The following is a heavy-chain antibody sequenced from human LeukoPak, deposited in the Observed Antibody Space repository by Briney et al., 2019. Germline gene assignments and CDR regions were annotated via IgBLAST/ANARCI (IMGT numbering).Heavy chain of an antibody. CDR2: IIPILGIA. CDR3: ARESYDILTGYQLYYFDY. J-gene: IGHJ4*02. V-gene: IGHV1-69*04. D-gene: IGHD3-9*01. CDR1: GGTFSGYA. Sequence: SVKVSCKASGGTFSGYAISWVRQAPGQGLEWMGRIIPILGIANYAQKFQGRVTITADKSTSTACMELSSLRSEDTAVYYCARESYDILTGYQLYYFDYWGQGTLVTVSS.